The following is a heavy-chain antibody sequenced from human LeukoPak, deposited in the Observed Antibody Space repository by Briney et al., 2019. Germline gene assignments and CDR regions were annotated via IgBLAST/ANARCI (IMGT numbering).Heavy chain of an antibody. CDR3: AKNGLEWLLRGWFDP. CDR2: IRYDGSNK. CDR1: GFTFSTYG. Sequence: PGGSLRLSCAASGFTFSTYGMHWVRQAPGKGLEWVTFIRYDGSNKYYADSVQGRFTISRDNSKNMLYLQMNSLRAEDTAVYYCAKNGLEWLLRGWFDPWGQGTLVTVSA. D-gene: IGHD3-3*01. J-gene: IGHJ5*02. V-gene: IGHV3-30*02.